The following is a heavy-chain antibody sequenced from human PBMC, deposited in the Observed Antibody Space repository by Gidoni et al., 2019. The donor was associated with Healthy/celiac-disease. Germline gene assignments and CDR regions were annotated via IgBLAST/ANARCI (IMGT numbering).Heavy chain of an antibody. CDR1: GFALSTSGVG. V-gene: IGHV2-5*02. D-gene: IGHD3-9*01. J-gene: IGHJ5*02. CDR3: AHIYLPLTGYSYPS. CDR2: IYWDDDK. Sequence: QITLKESGPTRVKPTQTLTLTCTFSGFALSTSGVGVGWIGQPPGKALEWLALIYWDDDKRYSPSLKSRLTITKDTSKNQVVLTMTNMDPVDTATYYCAHIYLPLTGYSYPSWGQGTLVTVSS.